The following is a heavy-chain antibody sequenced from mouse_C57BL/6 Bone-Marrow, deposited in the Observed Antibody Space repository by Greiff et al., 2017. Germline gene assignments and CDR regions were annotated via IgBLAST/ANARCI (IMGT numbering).Heavy chain of an antibody. CDR2: IDPSDSYT. CDR1: GYTFTSYW. D-gene: IGHD2-3*01. V-gene: IGHV1-69*01. J-gene: IGHJ4*01. CDR3: ARCYDPYSYAMDY. Sequence: QVQLQQPGAELVMPGASVKLSCKASGYTFTSYWMPWVKQRPGQGLEWIGEIDPSDSYTNYNQKFKGKFTFTVDKSSSTAYMQLSSLTSEDSTFSYYARCYDPYSYAMDYWGQGTSVTVYS.